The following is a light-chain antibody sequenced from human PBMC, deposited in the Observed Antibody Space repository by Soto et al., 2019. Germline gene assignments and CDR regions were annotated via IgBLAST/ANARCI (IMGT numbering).Light chain of an antibody. CDR3: QQYYSTPLT. J-gene: IGKJ1*01. V-gene: IGKV4-1*01. CDR2: WAS. CDR1: QIVLYSSNNKNY. Sequence: DIVMTQSPDSLSVSLGERATINFKSSQIVLYSSNNKNYLAWYQQKPGQPPKLLIYWASTRESGVPDRFSGSGSGTDFTLTISSLQAEDVAVYYCQQYYSTPLTFGQGTQVDIK.